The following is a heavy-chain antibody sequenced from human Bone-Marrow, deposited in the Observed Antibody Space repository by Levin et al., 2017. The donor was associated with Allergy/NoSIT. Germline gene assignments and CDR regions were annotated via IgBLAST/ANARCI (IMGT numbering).Heavy chain of an antibody. Sequence: SCVASGFTFSDYWMDWVRQTPGQGLEHVASINPDGSEQHYVDSVKGRFIISRDNAKNSLFLQLNSLRVEDTAVYYCARDPTYAAFDYWGQGTLATVSS. J-gene: IGHJ4*02. D-gene: IGHD2-2*01. CDR3: ARDPTYAAFDY. CDR1: GFTFSDYW. CDR2: INPDGSEQ. V-gene: IGHV3-7*01.